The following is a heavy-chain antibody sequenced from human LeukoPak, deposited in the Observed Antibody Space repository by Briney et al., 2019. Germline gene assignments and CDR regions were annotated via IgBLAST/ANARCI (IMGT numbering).Heavy chain of an antibody. CDR1: GFTFSSYG. CDR2: IWYDGSNK. V-gene: IGHV3-30*02. J-gene: IGHJ3*02. Sequence: PGGSLRLSCAASGFTFSSYGMHWVRQAPGKGLEWVAVIWYDGSNKYYADSVKGRFTISRDNSKNTLYLQMNSLRAEDTAVYYCAKAFRGSYPLAFDIWGQGTMVTVSS. CDR3: AKAFRGSYPLAFDI. D-gene: IGHD1-26*01.